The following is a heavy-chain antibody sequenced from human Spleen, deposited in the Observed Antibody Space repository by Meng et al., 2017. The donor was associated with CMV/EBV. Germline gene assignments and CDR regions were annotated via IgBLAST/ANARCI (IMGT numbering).Heavy chain of an antibody. J-gene: IGHJ4*02. D-gene: IGHD3-22*01. CDR3: AMQDSSRAPDY. Sequence: GSLRLSCTVSGASISSSSYYWGWIRQPPGKGLEWIGSIYYSGSTYYNPSLKRRVTISVDTSKNQFSLKLSSVTAADTAVYYCAMQDSSRAPDYWGQGTLVTVSS. CDR2: IYYSGST. V-gene: IGHV4-39*07. CDR1: GASISSSSYY.